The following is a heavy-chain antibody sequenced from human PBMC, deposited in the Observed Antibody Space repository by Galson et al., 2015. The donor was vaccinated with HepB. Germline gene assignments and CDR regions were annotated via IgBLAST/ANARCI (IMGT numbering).Heavy chain of an antibody. CDR2: IVVGSGNT. CDR3: ARLGSNDAFDI. J-gene: IGHJ3*02. CDR1: GFTFTSST. Sequence: SVKVSCKASGFTFTSSTVQWVRQARGQRLEWIGWIVVGSGNTNYAQKFQERVTITRDMSTSTAFMYLSGLRSGDTAVYYCARLGSNDAFDIWGQGTMVTVSS. V-gene: IGHV1-58*01. D-gene: IGHD4-11*01.